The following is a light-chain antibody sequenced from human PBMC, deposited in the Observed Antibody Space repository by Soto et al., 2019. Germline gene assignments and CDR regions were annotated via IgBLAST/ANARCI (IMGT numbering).Light chain of an antibody. Sequence: DIVLTQAPGTRSLSPGGRATLSWRASHSVSRTYLAWYQQKPGQATRLLIYGTSDRATGTPDRFSGSGSGTDFTLTISRLEPEDSAVSSCQQFADSVNFGQGTRLETK. CDR2: GTS. V-gene: IGKV3-20*01. CDR3: QQFADSVN. CDR1: HSVSRTY. J-gene: IGKJ5*01.